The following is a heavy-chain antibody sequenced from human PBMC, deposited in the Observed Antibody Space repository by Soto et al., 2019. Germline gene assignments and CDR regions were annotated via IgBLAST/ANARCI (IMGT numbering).Heavy chain of an antibody. J-gene: IGHJ6*02. Sequence: QVQLVQSGAEVKKPGSSVKVSCKASGGTFSSYAISWVRQAPGQGLEWMGGIIPIFGTANYAQKFQGRVTDSGDGCGGTGYMELGGLRLGGTGVYYCAGVGGGEWLRLRYYYYYGMDVWGQGTTVTVSS. V-gene: IGHV1-69*01. CDR3: AGVGGGEWLRLRYYYYYGMDV. D-gene: IGHD5-12*01. CDR2: IIPIFGTA. CDR1: GGTFSSYA.